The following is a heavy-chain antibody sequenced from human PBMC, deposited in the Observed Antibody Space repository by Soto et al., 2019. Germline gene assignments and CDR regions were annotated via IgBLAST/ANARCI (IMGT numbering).Heavy chain of an antibody. CDR2: IYPDDSDT. J-gene: IGHJ6*02. Sequence: PGESLKISCKGSGYSFTSYWIGWVRQMPGKGLEWMGIIYPDDSDTRYSPSFQGQVTISADKSISTAYLQWSSLKASDTAMYYCARHPTSRVGASPNYSYYGMDVWGQGTTVTVSS. CDR1: GYSFTSYW. CDR3: ARHPTSRVGASPNYSYYGMDV. D-gene: IGHD1-26*01. V-gene: IGHV5-51*01.